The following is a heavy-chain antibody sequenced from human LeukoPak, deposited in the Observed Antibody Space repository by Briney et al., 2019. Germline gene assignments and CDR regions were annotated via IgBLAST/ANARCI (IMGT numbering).Heavy chain of an antibody. J-gene: IGHJ5*02. D-gene: IGHD1-26*01. CDR3: AKRQGPNSGSYDYFDP. V-gene: IGHV4-4*09. Sequence: PSETLSLTCTVSGGSISSYDWSWIRQPPGQGLEWIAYIHSSGYTNYNPSLKSRVTISVDTSKNQFSLKVTSVTAADTAVYYCAKRQGPNSGSYDYFDPWGQGTLVTVSS. CDR2: IHSSGYT. CDR1: GGSISSYD.